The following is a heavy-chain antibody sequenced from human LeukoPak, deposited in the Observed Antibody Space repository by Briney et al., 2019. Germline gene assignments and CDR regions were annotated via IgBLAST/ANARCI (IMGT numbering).Heavy chain of an antibody. CDR1: GGSISSNNYF. D-gene: IGHD6-13*01. CDR3: ASDLIAAGGSTLGS. J-gene: IGHJ5*02. CDR2: ISFDGRT. V-gene: IGHV4-39*01. Sequence: NPSETLSLTCTVSGGSISSNNYFWGWIRQPPGKGLEWIATISFDGRTYYNPSLTSRVTISVDTSKNQFSLKLSSVTAADTAVYFCASDLIAAGGSTLGSWGQGTLVTVSS.